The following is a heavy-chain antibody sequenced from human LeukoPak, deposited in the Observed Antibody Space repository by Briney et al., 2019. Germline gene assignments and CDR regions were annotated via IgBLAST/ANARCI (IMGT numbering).Heavy chain of an antibody. CDR1: GFTFSSYS. J-gene: IGHJ4*02. D-gene: IGHD3-22*01. CDR2: ISSSSSTI. CDR3: ARDQYYYDSSGYYY. Sequence: GGSLRLSCAASGFTFSSYSMNWVRQAPGKGLEWVSCISSSSSTIYYADSVKGRFTISRDNAKNSLYLQMNSLRAEDTAVYYCARDQYYYDSSGYYYWGQGTLVTVSS. V-gene: IGHV3-48*04.